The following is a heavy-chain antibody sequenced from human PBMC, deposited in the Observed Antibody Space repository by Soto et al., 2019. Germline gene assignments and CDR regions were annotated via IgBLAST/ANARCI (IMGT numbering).Heavy chain of an antibody. J-gene: IGHJ5*02. Sequence: QVQLVQSGTEVKKPGASVKISCKASGYTFTSNWIHWARRAPGQGLEWMGVINPSGDNTKYAPKFQGRVTMTTDTSTSTIYMDLSSLTSEDTAVYYCARDHSIASSGAWWLDPWGQGTLVTVSS. CDR1: GYTFTSNW. CDR2: INPSGDNT. CDR3: ARDHSIASSGAWWLDP. V-gene: IGHV1-46*01. D-gene: IGHD6-13*01.